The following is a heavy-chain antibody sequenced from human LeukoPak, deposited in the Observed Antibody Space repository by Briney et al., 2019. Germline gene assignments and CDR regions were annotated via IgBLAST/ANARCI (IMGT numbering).Heavy chain of an antibody. Sequence: SETLSLTCTVSGGSISSYYWSWIRQPPGKGLEGIGYIYYSGSTNYNPSLKSRVTISVDTSKNQFSLKLSSVTAADTAVYYCARVGIQVYSYGSSWFDPWGQGTLVTVSS. CDR2: IYYSGST. V-gene: IGHV4-59*01. D-gene: IGHD5-18*01. CDR3: ARVGIQVYSYGSSWFDP. J-gene: IGHJ5*02. CDR1: GGSISSYY.